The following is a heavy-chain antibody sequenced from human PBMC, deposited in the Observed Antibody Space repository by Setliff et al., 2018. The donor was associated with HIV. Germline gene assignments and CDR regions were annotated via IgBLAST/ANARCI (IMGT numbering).Heavy chain of an antibody. V-gene: IGHV4-59*01. CDR3: ARSPGVDTNMAFDY. CDR2: IYYSGST. D-gene: IGHD5-18*01. J-gene: IGHJ4*02. Sequence: PSETLSLTCSVTGGSIINYFWGWIRMPPGKGLEWIGYIYYSGSTDYNPSLKSRVTISVDTSKNQVSLKLNSVTAADTAVYYCARSPGVDTNMAFDYRGQGTLVTVSS. CDR1: GGSIINYF.